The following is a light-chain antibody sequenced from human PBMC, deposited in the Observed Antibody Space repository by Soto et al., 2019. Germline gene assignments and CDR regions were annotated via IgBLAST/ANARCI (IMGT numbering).Light chain of an antibody. V-gene: IGKV3-15*01. CDR1: QSVRSN. CDR2: GAS. CDR3: QQYNNWPRT. J-gene: IGKJ1*01. Sequence: EIVMTQSPATLSVSPGESVTLSCRASQSVRSNLAWYQQKPGQAPRLLIYGASTRATGIPARFSGSGSGTEFTLTISSLQSEDFAVYYCQQYNNWPRTFGQGTKVDIK.